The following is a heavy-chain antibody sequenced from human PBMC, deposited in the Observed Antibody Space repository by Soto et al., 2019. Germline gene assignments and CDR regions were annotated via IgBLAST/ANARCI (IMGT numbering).Heavy chain of an antibody. CDR2: ISPHNRNT. CDR1: GYTFYHFY. Sequence: APLSGSWNASGYTFYHFYITWVRHAPGEGLEVMGAISPHNRNTNYAEKFRGRVTMTTDTSTTTAYMELRSLRSDVTAVYYCARDEGGYDILTGYYKAHHFDQWGQGALVTVSS. D-gene: IGHD3-9*01. CDR3: ARDEGGYDILTGYYKAHHFDQ. V-gene: IGHV1-18*01. J-gene: IGHJ4*02.